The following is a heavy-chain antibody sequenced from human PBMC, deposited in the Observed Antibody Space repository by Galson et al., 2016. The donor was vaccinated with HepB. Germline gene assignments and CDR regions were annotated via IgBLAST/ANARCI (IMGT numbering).Heavy chain of an antibody. CDR3: ARDMPASSGGSPFDY. V-gene: IGHV4-4*02. Sequence: SETLSLTCAVSGGSISSSNWWSWVRQPPGKRLEWIGEIYHSGTTNYNPSLRSRVTISVDKSKNQFSLRLNSVTAAGPAVYYCARDMPASSGGSPFDYWGRGTLVTVSS. J-gene: IGHJ4*02. CDR1: GGSISSSNW. CDR2: IYHSGTT. D-gene: IGHD6-6*01.